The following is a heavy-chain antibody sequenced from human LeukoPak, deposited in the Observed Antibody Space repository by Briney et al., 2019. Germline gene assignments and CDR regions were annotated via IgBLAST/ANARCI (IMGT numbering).Heavy chain of an antibody. Sequence: GESRKISFKGSGCRFTSYWIGWVRPRPGKGLEWMGMIYPGDCDTRYSTSFQGQGTISADQSLSTAYLQWSSLKVSDTAMYYCARHWCGGDCYGNWFDPWGKGTLVTVSS. CDR2: IYPGDCDT. CDR1: GCRFTSYW. J-gene: IGHJ5*02. D-gene: IGHD2-21*02. CDR3: ARHWCGGDCYGNWFDP. V-gene: IGHV5-51*01.